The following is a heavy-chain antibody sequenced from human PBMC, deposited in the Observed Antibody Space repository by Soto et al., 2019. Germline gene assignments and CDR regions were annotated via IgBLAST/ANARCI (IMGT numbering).Heavy chain of an antibody. CDR1: GASISSSY. CDR3: ARGGNRYSNVSSGVGGFDY. Sequence: SETLSLTCTVSGASISSSYWSWIRQSPERGLEWIAYVYHTGATNYNPSLKSRVTISLDTSKGQFSLNLTSLTTAATAVYFCARGGNRYSNVSSGVGGFDYWGQGSLVTVSS. V-gene: IGHV4-59*01. J-gene: IGHJ4*02. D-gene: IGHD5-12*01. CDR2: VYHTGAT.